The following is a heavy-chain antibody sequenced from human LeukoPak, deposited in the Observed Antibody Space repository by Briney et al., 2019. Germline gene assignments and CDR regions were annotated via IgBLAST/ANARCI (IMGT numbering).Heavy chain of an antibody. CDR3: ARAYGDFYFDY. Sequence: SETLSLTCTVSGGSISSYYWSWIRQPPGKGLERIGYIYYSGSTNYNPSLKSRVTISVDTSKNQFSLKLSSVTAADTAVYYCARAYGDFYFDYWGQGTLVTVSS. D-gene: IGHD4-17*01. V-gene: IGHV4-59*01. J-gene: IGHJ4*02. CDR2: IYYSGST. CDR1: GGSISSYY.